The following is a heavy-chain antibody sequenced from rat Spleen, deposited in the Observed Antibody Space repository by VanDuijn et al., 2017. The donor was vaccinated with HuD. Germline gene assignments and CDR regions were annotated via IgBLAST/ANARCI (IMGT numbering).Heavy chain of an antibody. CDR1: GFTLSDYY. V-gene: IGHV5-25*01. D-gene: IGHD1-2*01. Sequence: EVPLVESDGGLVQPGRCLILLCGVSGFTLSDYYMVWFGQVATKGLEWVATISFGGATTAYRDSVKGRFTVSRDNAKSTLYMAMDSLRSEDPATYYFARHGYFDSSYIYDPYWYFDFWGPGTMVTVSS. J-gene: IGHJ1*01. CDR2: ISFGGATT. CDR3: ARHGYFDSSYIYDPYWYFDF.